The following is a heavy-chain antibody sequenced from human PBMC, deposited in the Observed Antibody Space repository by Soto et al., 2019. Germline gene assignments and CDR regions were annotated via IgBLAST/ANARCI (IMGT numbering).Heavy chain of an antibody. CDR1: GGSISSSSYN. CDR2: IYYSGST. Sequence: SETLSLTCTVSGGSISSSSYNWGWISQPPGKGLEWIGSIYYSGSTYYNPSLKSRVTIAVDTSKNQFSLKLSSVTAADTAVYYCSSGGHFELVRSPYGIDVWGQGTTV. V-gene: IGHV4-39*01. CDR3: SSGGHFELVRSPYGIDV. J-gene: IGHJ6*02. D-gene: IGHD3-9*01.